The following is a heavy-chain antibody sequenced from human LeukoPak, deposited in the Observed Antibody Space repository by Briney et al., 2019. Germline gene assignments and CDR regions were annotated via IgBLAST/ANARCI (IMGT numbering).Heavy chain of an antibody. V-gene: IGHV4-34*01. J-gene: IGHJ4*02. D-gene: IGHD2-15*01. Sequence: PSETLSLTCAVYGGSFSGYYWSWIRQPPGKGLEWIGEINHSGSTNYNPSLKSRVTISVDTSKNQFSLKLSSVTAADTAVYYCARERVVVAATRPFDYWGQGTLVTVSS. CDR2: INHSGST. CDR3: ARERVVVAATRPFDY. CDR1: GGSFSGYY.